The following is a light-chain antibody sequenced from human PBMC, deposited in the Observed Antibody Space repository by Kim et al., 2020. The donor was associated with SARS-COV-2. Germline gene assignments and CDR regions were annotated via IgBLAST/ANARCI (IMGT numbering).Light chain of an antibody. CDR1: QSLGSD. V-gene: IGKV6-21*01. CDR3: QQTASFPYT. Sequence: EIVLTQSPDFQSVTPKEKVTITCRASQSLGSDVHWYQQKPHQSPKLLIKNVIQSFSGVPSRFSGSGSGRDFTLTINSLEAEDSATYYCQQTASFPYTFGEGTKLEI. CDR2: NVI. J-gene: IGKJ2*01.